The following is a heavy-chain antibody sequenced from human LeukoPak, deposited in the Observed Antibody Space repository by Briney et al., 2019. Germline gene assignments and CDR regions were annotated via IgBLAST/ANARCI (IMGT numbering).Heavy chain of an antibody. CDR1: GFTFSSYA. Sequence: GGSLRLSCAASGFTFSSYAMSWVRQAPGKGLEWVSAISGSDSSTYYADSVKGRFTISRDNSKNTLYLQMNSLRAEDTAVYYCTTETYYYDSSGYYDYWGQGTLVTVSS. J-gene: IGHJ4*02. CDR3: TTETYYYDSSGYYDY. CDR2: ISGSDSST. V-gene: IGHV3-23*01. D-gene: IGHD3-22*01.